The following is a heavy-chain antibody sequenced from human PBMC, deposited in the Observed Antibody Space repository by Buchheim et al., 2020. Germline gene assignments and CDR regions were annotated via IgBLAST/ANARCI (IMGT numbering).Heavy chain of an antibody. D-gene: IGHD6-19*01. CDR1: GFTFSSLS. CDR2: ISSGGTTI. CDR3: AGYALANDY. V-gene: IGHV3-48*01. J-gene: IGHJ4*02. Sequence: VQLVQSGGGLVQPGGSLRLSCAASGFTFSSLSMTWVRQAPGKGLEWLSYISSGGTTIYYADALKGRFTISRDNDKNILYLALNSLTVEDTGIYFCAGYALANDYWGQGT.